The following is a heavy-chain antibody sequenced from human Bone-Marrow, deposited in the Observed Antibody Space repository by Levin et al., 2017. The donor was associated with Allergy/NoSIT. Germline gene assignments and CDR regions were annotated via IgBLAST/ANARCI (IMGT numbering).Heavy chain of an antibody. Sequence: PGGSLRLSCTASGFTFNNHLMTWVRRAPGKGLHWVSTITTSGTGTYYADSVKGRFTISRDNSKNTLYLQMNNLRAEDTAIYYCVRYNLRAYDIWGQGTLVTVSS. V-gene: IGHV3-23*01. CDR3: VRYNLRAYDI. J-gene: IGHJ3*02. CDR2: ITTSGTGT. CDR1: GFTFNNHL. D-gene: IGHD1-1*01.